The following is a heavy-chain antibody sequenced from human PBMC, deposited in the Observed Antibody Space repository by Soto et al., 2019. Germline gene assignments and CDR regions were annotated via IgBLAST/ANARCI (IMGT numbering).Heavy chain of an antibody. CDR1: GGTFSSYA. J-gene: IGHJ6*02. CDR3: ARDGGVNGDYVLGNGMDV. CDR2: IIPIFGTA. D-gene: IGHD3-16*01. Sequence: QVQLVQSGAEVKKPGSSVKVSCKASGGTFSSYAISWVRQAPGEGLEWMGGIIPIFGTANYAQKFQGRVTIAADESTSTAYMELSSLRPEDTAVYYCARDGGVNGDYVLGNGMDVWGQGTTVTVSS. V-gene: IGHV1-69*01.